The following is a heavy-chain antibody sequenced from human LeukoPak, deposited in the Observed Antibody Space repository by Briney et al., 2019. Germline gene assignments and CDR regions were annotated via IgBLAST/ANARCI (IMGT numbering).Heavy chain of an antibody. CDR1: GFTFRNHE. J-gene: IGHJ4*02. V-gene: IGHV3-48*03. CDR2: IRGGGETI. Sequence: GGSLRLSCAASGFTFRNHEMNWVRQAPGKGLEWISYIRGGGETIYYADSVKGRFTISRDNAENSLYLQMNSLRAEDTAVYYCARGYYVDYWGQGTLVTVSS. D-gene: IGHD3-3*01. CDR3: ARGYYVDY.